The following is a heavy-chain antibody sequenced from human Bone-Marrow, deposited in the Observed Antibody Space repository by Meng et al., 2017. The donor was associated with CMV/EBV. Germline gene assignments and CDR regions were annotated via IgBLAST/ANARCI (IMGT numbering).Heavy chain of an antibody. J-gene: IGHJ4*02. CDR3: ARTNYGLDY. V-gene: IGHV3-11*01. CDR1: GFNFRGYY. D-gene: IGHD4/OR15-4a*01. Sequence: RLSWAAAGFNFRGYYMSWIREAAGGGLEGVSYIESSGSTIDYADSVRGRFTISRDNAKNSLYLQMSSLRAEDTAIYYCARTNYGLDYWGQGTLVTVSS. CDR2: IESSGSTI.